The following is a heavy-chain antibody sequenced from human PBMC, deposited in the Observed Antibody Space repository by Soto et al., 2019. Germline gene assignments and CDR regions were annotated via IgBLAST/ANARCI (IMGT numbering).Heavy chain of an antibody. V-gene: IGHV3-66*01. CDR2: IYSGGST. Sequence: EVQLVESGGGLVQPGGSLRLSCAASGFTVSLNYMSWVRQAPGKGLEWVSVIYSGGSTYYADSVKGRFTISRDNSKNTLYLQLNSLRAEDTAVYYCARDPSSGWYFDYWGQGTLLTVSS. CDR1: GFTVSLNY. D-gene: IGHD6-19*01. J-gene: IGHJ4*02. CDR3: ARDPSSGWYFDY.